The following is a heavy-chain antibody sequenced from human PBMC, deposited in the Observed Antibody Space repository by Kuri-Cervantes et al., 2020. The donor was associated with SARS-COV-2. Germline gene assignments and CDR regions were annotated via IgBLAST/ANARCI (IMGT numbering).Heavy chain of an antibody. CDR2: INWNGGST. Sequence: ETLSLTCAASGFTCDDYGMSWVRQAPGKGLEWVSGINWNGGSTGYADSVKGRFTISRDNAKNSLYLQMNSLRAEDTAVYYCARGSTYYDFWSGYYTGEYFQHWGQGTLVTVSS. CDR3: ARGSTYYDFWSGYYTGEYFQH. V-gene: IGHV3-20*04. CDR1: GFTCDDYG. D-gene: IGHD3-3*01. J-gene: IGHJ1*01.